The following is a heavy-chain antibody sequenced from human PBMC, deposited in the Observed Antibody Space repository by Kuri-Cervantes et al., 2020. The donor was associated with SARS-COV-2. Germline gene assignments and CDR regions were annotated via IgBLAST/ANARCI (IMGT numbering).Heavy chain of an antibody. D-gene: IGHD1-20*01. Sequence: ESLKISCTVSGGSISSSSYYWGWIRQPPGKGLVWIGSIYHSGSTYYNPSLKSRVTISVDTSKNQFSLKLSSVTAADTAVYYCARHTITGPFDYWGQGTLVTVSS. J-gene: IGHJ4*02. CDR3: ARHTITGPFDY. CDR1: GGSISSSSYY. CDR2: IYHSGST. V-gene: IGHV4-39*01.